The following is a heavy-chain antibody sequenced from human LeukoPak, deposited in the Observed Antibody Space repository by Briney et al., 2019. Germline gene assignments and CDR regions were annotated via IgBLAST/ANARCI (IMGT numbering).Heavy chain of an antibody. D-gene: IGHD3-10*01. CDR3: ANMVRGVQGG. Sequence: GGSLRLSCAGSGFIFSTYSMNWVRQAPGKGLEWVSAISGSGGSTYYADSVKGRFTISRDNSKNTLYLQMNSLRAEDTAVYYCANMVRGVQGGWGQGTLVTVSS. CDR1: GFIFSTYS. CDR2: ISGSGGST. V-gene: IGHV3-23*01. J-gene: IGHJ4*02.